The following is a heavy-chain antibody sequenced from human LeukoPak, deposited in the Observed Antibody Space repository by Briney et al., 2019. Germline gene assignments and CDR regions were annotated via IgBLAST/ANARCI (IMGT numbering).Heavy chain of an antibody. CDR3: ARATSDSSGYPVSDF. Sequence: GGSLRLSCVASGFTFSSHNMNWVRLAPGKGLEWVSYISSSYNTIYYRESVQGRFIISRDNAKNSLSLQMNSLRAEDSGIYYCARATSDSSGYPVSDFWGQGTLVTVSS. D-gene: IGHD3-22*01. V-gene: IGHV3-48*03. CDR1: GFTFSSHN. CDR2: ISSSYNTI. J-gene: IGHJ4*02.